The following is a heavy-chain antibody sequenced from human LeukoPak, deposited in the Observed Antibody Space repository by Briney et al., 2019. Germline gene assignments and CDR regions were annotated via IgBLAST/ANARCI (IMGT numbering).Heavy chain of an antibody. D-gene: IGHD6-19*01. CDR2: IRYDGSNK. V-gene: IGHV3-30*02. Sequence: GGSLRLSCAASGFTFSSYGMHWVRQAPGKGLEWVAFIRYDGSNKYYADSVKGRFTISRDNSKNTLYLQMNSLRAEDTAVYYYAKDRIGYSSGWYGHWGQGTLVTVSS. CDR3: AKDRIGYSSGWYGH. CDR1: GFTFSSYG. J-gene: IGHJ5*02.